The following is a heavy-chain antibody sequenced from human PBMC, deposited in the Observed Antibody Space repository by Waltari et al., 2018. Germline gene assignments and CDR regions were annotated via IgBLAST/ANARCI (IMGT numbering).Heavy chain of an antibody. D-gene: IGHD6-13*01. Sequence: QLQLQESGPGLVKPSETLSLTCNVSGGSISSSSYYWGWIRQPPGKGLEWIGGIYYSGGTSYNPSLKIRVTVSVDTSKNQFSLKLSSVTAADTAVYYCARVLRSSRSNWYFDLWGRGTLVTVSS. CDR2: IYYSGGT. CDR3: ARVLRSSRSNWYFDL. CDR1: GGSISSSSYY. J-gene: IGHJ2*01. V-gene: IGHV4-39*07.